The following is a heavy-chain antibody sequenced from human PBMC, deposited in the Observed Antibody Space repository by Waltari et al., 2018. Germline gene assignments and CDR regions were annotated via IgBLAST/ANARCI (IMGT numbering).Heavy chain of an antibody. D-gene: IGHD6-13*01. Sequence: QLQLQESGPGLVKPSETLSLTCTVSGGSISSSSYYWGWIRQPPGKGLEWIGSIYYSGSTYYNPSLKSRVTISVDTSKNQFSLKLSSVTAADTAVYYCARDWVAAAGTFDYWGQGTLVTVSS. CDR2: IYYSGST. CDR1: GGSISSSSYY. CDR3: ARDWVAAAGTFDY. V-gene: IGHV4-39*07. J-gene: IGHJ4*02.